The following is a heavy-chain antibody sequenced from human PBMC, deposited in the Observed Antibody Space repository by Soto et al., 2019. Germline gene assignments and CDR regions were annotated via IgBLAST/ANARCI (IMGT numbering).Heavy chain of an antibody. CDR1: GGSISSGGYY. J-gene: IGHJ4*02. CDR3: ARDRPPQYGDYVH. Sequence: QVQLQESGPGLVKPSQTLSLTCTVSGGSISSGGYYWSWIRQHPGKGLEWIGYIYYSGSTYYNPSRKSRVTISVDTSKNQFSLKLSSVTAADTAVYYCARDRPPQYGDYVHWGQGTLVTVSS. CDR2: IYYSGST. D-gene: IGHD4-17*01. V-gene: IGHV4-31*03.